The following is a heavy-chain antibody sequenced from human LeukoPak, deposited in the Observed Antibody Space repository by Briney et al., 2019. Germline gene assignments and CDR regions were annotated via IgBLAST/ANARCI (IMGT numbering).Heavy chain of an antibody. D-gene: IGHD1-26*01. J-gene: IGHJ4*02. CDR3: ARERRGSYFHDS. V-gene: IGHV3-7*03. Sequence: GGSLRLSCAASGFTFTTYWMGWVRQAPGKGLEWVASIKQDGSEKYYVDSVKGRFSISRDNAKSSLFLQMDSLRVEDTALYFCARERRGSYFHDSWGQGTLVTVSS. CDR2: IKQDGSEK. CDR1: GFTFTTYW.